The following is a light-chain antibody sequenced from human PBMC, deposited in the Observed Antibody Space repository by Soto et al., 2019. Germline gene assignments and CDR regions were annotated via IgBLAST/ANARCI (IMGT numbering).Light chain of an antibody. CDR3: SSSSGRSYIWL. CDR2: DVN. V-gene: IGLV2-14*01. Sequence: SALTQPASVSGSPGQSIAISCTGTASDVGGYGNLSWYQHHPGRAPKLIIYDVNYRPSGVSDRFSASKSGNPASLTISGLQSEDEADYFCSSSSGRSYIWLFGGGTKVTVL. J-gene: IGLJ3*02. CDR1: ASDVGGYGN.